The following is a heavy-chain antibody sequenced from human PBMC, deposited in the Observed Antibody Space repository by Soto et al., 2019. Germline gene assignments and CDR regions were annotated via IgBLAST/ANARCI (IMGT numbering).Heavy chain of an antibody. V-gene: IGHV4-34*01. J-gene: IGHJ4*02. D-gene: IGHD3-16*01. CDR1: GGSFSGYY. CDR2: INHSGST. CDR3: ARRDGGGN. Sequence: QVQLQQWGAGLLKPTETLSLTCAVYGGSFSGYYWSWIRQPPGKGLEWIGEINHSGSTNYNPSLKSRVTISVDTSKNQVSLKLSSVTAADTAVYYCARRDGGGNWGQGTLVTVSS.